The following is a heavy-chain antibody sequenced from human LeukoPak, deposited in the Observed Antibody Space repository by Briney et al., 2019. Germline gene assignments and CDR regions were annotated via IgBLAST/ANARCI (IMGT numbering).Heavy chain of an antibody. J-gene: IGHJ5*02. V-gene: IGHV3-7*05. CDR2: INHDGTDK. Sequence: QPGGSLRLSCAASGFTSTSYWMTWVRQAPGKGLHWVANINHDGTDKNYADSVKGRFTISRDNAKRSVFLQMNSLRAEDTALYYCAREDWGPRFDPRGQGTLVTVSS. D-gene: IGHD7-27*01. CDR1: GFTSTSYW. CDR3: AREDWGPRFDP.